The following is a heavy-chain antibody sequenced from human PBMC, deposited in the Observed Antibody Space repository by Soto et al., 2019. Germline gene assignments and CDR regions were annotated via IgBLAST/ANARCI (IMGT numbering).Heavy chain of an antibody. Sequence: EVQLVESGGGLVQPGRSLRLSCTASGLAFRDYPMSSFRQAPGKGLEWVVYIRTEAYGVTTEYAASVKDIFTIERDNTESIASMQINSLNTEDTAVYYCTSAVRLSGDAFDIGGLGTMVTVSS. V-gene: IGHV3-49*03. D-gene: IGHD1-1*01. CDR3: TSAVRLSGDAFDI. J-gene: IGHJ3*02. CDR2: IRTEAYGVTT. CDR1: GLAFRDYP.